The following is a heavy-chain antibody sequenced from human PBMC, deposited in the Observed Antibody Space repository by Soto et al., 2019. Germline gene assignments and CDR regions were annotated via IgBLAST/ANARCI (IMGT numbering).Heavy chain of an antibody. CDR3: ARHYSSGSRNWFDP. V-gene: IGHV4-39*01. J-gene: IGHJ5*02. CDR1: GGSITSGDYY. Sequence: SETLSLTCTVSGGSITSGDYYWSWIRQPPGKGLEWIGSIYYSGSTYYNPSLKSRVTISVDTSKNQFSLKLSSVTAADTAVYYCARHYSSGSRNWFDPWGQGTLVTVPQ. CDR2: IYYSGST. D-gene: IGHD6-19*01.